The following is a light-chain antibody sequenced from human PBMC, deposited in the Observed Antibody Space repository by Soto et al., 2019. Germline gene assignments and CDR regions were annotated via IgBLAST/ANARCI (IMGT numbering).Light chain of an antibody. J-gene: IGKJ1*01. CDR2: GAS. V-gene: IGKV3-20*01. CDR3: QQYGSSPRT. Sequence: EIVLTQSPGTLSLSPGERATLSCRASQSVSSSYLAWYQQKPGQAHRPLIYGASSRATGIPDRFSGSGSGTDFTLTISRLEPEDFAVYYCQQYGSSPRTFGQGTKVEIK. CDR1: QSVSSSY.